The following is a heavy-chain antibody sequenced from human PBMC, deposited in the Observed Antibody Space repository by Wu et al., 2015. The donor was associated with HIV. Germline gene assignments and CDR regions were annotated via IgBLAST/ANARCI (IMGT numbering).Heavy chain of an antibody. CDR1: G. V-gene: IGHV1-46*01. CDR2: INPGGGST. Sequence: QVQLVQSGAEVKKPGASVKVSCKAFGQGLEWMGMINPGGGSTSYAQKFQGRVIMTRDTSTTTVYMELSSLRSEDTAVYYCARLTQEYYYGMDVVGPRDHGHRLL. CDR3: ARLTQEYYYGMDV. D-gene: IGHD6-6*01. J-gene: IGHJ6*02.